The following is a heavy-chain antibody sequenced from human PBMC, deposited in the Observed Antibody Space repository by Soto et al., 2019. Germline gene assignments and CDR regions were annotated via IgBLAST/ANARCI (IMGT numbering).Heavy chain of an antibody. J-gene: IGHJ4*02. D-gene: IGHD2-8*01. CDR2: INHSGST. V-gene: IGHV4-34*01. CDR3: ARGDASPYYFDY. CDR1: GGSFSGYY. Sequence: QVQLQQWGAGLLKPSETLSLTCAVYGGSFSGYYWSWIRQPPGKGLEWIGEINHSGSTNYNPSLKSRVTISVDTSKNQFSLKLSSVTAADTAVYYCARGDASPYYFDYWGQGTLVTVSS.